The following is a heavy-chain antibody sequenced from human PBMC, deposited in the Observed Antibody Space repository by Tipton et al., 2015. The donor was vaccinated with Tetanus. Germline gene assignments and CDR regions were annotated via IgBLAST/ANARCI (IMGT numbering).Heavy chain of an antibody. V-gene: IGHV1-2*02. CDR2: INPNSGGT. D-gene: IGHD5-18*01. J-gene: IGHJ4*02. CDR1: GYTFTGNY. Sequence: QVQLVQSGAEVKKPGASVKVSCKASGYTFTGNYMHWVRQAPGQGLEWMGWINPNSGGTKYAQKFQGRVSMTMDSSITTAYMELGWLRSDGTAVYFCVRGVYGYGYDYWVRGTLVIVSS. CDR3: VRGVYGYGYDY.